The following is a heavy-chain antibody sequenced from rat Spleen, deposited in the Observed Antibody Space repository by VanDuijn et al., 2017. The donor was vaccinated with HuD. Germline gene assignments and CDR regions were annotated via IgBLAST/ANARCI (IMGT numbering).Heavy chain of an antibody. CDR3: ARHGWGYGVMDA. V-gene: IGHV5-7*01. CDR1: GFTFSDYH. J-gene: IGHJ4*01. D-gene: IGHD4-3*01. CDR2: ISYDGSST. Sequence: EVQLVESGGGLVQPGRSLKLSCAASGFTFSDYHMAWVRQAPQKGLEWVATISYDGSSTYYRDSVKGRFTISRDNAKSTLYLQMDSLRSEDTATYYCARHGWGYGVMDAWGQGASVTVSS.